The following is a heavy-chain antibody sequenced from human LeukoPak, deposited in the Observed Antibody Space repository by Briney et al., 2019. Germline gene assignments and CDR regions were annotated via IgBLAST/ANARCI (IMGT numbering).Heavy chain of an antibody. Sequence: GGSLRLSCAASGFTVSTNYMNWVRQAPEKGLEWVSVLYVDGKTYYADSVKGRFTISRDNYKNTLYLQMDSLRAEDMGVYYCAREVDGSGTFDYWGQGALVTVSS. V-gene: IGHV3-53*05. CDR3: AREVDGSGTFDY. D-gene: IGHD3-10*01. J-gene: IGHJ4*02. CDR1: GFTVSTNY. CDR2: LYVDGKT.